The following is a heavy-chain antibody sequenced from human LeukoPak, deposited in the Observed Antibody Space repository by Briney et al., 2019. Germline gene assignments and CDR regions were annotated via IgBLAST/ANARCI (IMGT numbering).Heavy chain of an antibody. CDR3: ARRGLGSSGHNYFDY. J-gene: IGHJ4*02. Sequence: GEPLRIPCKASGYSFTSYCISWVRQMPGKGREWMGKIDPRDAYTNYTPSFQGHVTISADKSISTAYLHWSSLQASDTAMYYCARRGLGSSGHNYFDYWAQGTLVTASS. CDR1: GYSFTSYC. V-gene: IGHV5-10-1*01. CDR2: IDPRDAYT. D-gene: IGHD3-10*01.